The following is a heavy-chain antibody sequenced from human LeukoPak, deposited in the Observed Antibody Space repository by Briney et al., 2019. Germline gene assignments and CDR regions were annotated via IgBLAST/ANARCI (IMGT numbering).Heavy chain of an antibody. Sequence: GGSLRLPCAASGFTFSRVRQAPGKGLEWVANIKEDGSEKYYVDSVKGRFTISRDNARNSLYLQMNSLRAEDTAVYYCASGRQLGYWGQGTLVTVSS. CDR1: GFTFSR. V-gene: IGHV3-7*01. CDR2: IKEDGSEK. D-gene: IGHD6-13*01. J-gene: IGHJ4*02. CDR3: ASGRQLGY.